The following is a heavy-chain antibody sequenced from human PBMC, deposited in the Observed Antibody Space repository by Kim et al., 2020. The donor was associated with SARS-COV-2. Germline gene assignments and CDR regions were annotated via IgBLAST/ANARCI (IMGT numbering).Heavy chain of an antibody. D-gene: IGHD3-22*01. CDR3: ARRQGSDYYDSSGYSDY. CDR1: GYSFTNYW. CDR2: IYPGDSDT. Sequence: GESLKISCKGSGYSFTNYWIGWVRQVPGKGLEWMGIIYPGDSDTRYSPSFQGQVTISVDKSITTAYLHWSSLKALDTAMYYCARRQGSDYYDSSGYSDYWGQGTLVTVSS. V-gene: IGHV5-51*01. J-gene: IGHJ4*02.